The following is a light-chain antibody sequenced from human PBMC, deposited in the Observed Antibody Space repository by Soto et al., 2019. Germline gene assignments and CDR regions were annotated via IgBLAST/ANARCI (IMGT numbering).Light chain of an antibody. CDR2: RAS. V-gene: IGKV3-20*01. J-gene: IGKJ1*01. CDR1: QNIYSN. CDR3: QQYGSSPWT. Sequence: IVMTQSPATLSVSPVERATLSFRASQNIYSNVAWYQQRPGQAPRLLIYRASTRATGIPDRFSGSGSGTDFTLTISRLEPEDFAVYYCQQYGSSPWTFGQGTKVDIK.